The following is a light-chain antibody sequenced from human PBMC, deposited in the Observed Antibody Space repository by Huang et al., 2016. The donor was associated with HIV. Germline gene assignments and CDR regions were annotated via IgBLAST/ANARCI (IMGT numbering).Light chain of an antibody. CDR3: QQYGSSLWT. V-gene: IGKV3-20*01. J-gene: IGKJ1*01. CDR2: GAS. CDR1: QSVRSCY. Sequence: EIVLTQSPGTLSLSPGERATLSCRASQSVRSCYLAWYQQKPGQAPRLLIYGASSRATGIPDRVSGSGSGTDFTLTISRLEPEDFAVYYWQQYGSSLWTFGQGTKVEIK.